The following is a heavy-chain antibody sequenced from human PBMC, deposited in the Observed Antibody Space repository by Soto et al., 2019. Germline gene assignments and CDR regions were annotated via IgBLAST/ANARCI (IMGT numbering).Heavy chain of an antibody. CDR1: GFTFSGYW. CDR3: TKDGLTGADFDS. V-gene: IGHV3-74*01. CDR2: INSDGSST. Sequence: PGGSLRLSCAASGFTFSGYWMHWVRQAPGQGLVWVSRINSDGSSTTYADSVKGRFTISRDNAKNTLYLQMTSLRAEDTAVYFCTKDGLTGADFDSWGQGTLVTVSS. J-gene: IGHJ4*02. D-gene: IGHD1-20*01.